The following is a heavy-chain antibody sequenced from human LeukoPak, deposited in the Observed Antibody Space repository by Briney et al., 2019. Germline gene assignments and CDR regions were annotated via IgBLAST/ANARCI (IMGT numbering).Heavy chain of an antibody. J-gene: IGHJ4*02. CDR1: GFTFSSYS. Sequence: GGSLRLSCAASGFTFSSYSMNWVRQAPGKGLEWVSSISSSSSYIYYADSVKGRFTISRDNAKNSLYLQMNSLRAEDTAVYYCARAGYTYYDFWSGFREKDYWGQGTLVTVSS. V-gene: IGHV3-21*01. CDR3: ARAGYTYYDFWSGFREKDY. CDR2: ISSSSSYI. D-gene: IGHD3-3*01.